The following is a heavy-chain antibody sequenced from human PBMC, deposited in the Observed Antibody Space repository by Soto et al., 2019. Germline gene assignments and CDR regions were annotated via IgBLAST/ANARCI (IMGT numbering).Heavy chain of an antibody. J-gene: IGHJ4*02. Sequence: SSEPLSLPSAVAGGSISSRGDCRSWIKQPPGKGLEWIGYIYHSGSTYYNPSLKSRVTISVDRSKNQFSLKLSSVTAADTAVYYCARDRARILDFDYWGQGTLVTVSS. D-gene: IGHD5-18*01. CDR1: GGSISSRGDC. V-gene: IGHV4-30-2*01. CDR2: IYHSGST. CDR3: ARDRARILDFDY.